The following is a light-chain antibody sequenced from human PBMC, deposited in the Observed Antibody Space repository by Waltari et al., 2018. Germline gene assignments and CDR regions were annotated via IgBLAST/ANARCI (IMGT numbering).Light chain of an antibody. Sequence: EIVLTQSPGTLSLSPVERATLSCRASQSVSNNFLAWYQHKPGQAPRLLIYGASSRATGIPDRFSGTGSGTDFTLTISRLEPEDFALYYCQQYGNSPTFGQGTKVEIK. J-gene: IGKJ1*01. CDR1: QSVSNNF. CDR3: QQYGNSPT. CDR2: GAS. V-gene: IGKV3-20*01.